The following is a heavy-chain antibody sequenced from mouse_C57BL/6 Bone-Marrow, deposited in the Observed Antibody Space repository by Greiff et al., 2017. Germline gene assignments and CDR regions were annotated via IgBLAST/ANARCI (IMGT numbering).Heavy chain of an antibody. Sequence: QVQLQQSGAELARPGASVKLSCKASGYTFTSYGISWVKQRTGQGLEWIGEIYPRSGNTYYNEKVKGKATLTADKSSSTAYMELRSLTSEDSAVYFCATLREAYWGQGTLVTVSA. CDR2: IYPRSGNT. J-gene: IGHJ3*01. CDR3: ATLREAY. CDR1: GYTFTSYG. V-gene: IGHV1-81*01. D-gene: IGHD1-1*01.